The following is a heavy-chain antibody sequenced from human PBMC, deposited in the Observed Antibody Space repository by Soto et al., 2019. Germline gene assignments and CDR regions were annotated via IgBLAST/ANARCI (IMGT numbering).Heavy chain of an antibody. CDR1: GGSFSGYY. CDR2: INHSGST. V-gene: IGHV4-34*01. J-gene: IGHJ5*02. CDR3: ARAFIAVAGTGSWFDP. Sequence: SETLSLTCAVYGGSFSGYYWSWIRRPPGKGLEWIGEINHSGSTNYNPSLKSRVTISVDTSKNQFSLKLSSVTAADTAVYYCARAFIAVAGTGSWFDPWGQGTLVTVSS. D-gene: IGHD6-19*01.